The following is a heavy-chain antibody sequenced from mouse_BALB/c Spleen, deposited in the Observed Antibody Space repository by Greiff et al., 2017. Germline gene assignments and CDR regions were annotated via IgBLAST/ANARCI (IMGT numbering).Heavy chain of an antibody. CDR3: ASHYYDGYYAGLAY. Sequence: EVLLLESGGDLVKPGGSLKLSCAASGFTFSSYGMSWVRQTPDKRLEWVATISSGGSYTYYPDSVKGRFTLSRDTAKNTLYLQMSSLRSEDTAMFYCASHYYDGYYAGLAYWGQGTPVTVSA. D-gene: IGHD2-3*01. J-gene: IGHJ3*01. CDR1: GFTFSSYG. CDR2: ISSGGSYT. V-gene: IGHV5-6*01.